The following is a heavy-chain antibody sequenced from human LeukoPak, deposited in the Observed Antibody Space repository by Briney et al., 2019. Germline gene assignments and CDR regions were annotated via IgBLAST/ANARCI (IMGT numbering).Heavy chain of an antibody. CDR3: VRDWGVGSSSAHGY. CDR2: IYSSGGT. V-gene: IGHV4-4*07. J-gene: IGHJ4*02. Sequence: SETLSLTCTVSGGSISSYYWSWIRQPPGKGLEWIGRIYSSGGTNYNPSLKSRVTMSGDTSKNQVSLKLKSVTVADTAVYYCVRDWGVGSSSAHGYWGQGTLVTVFS. D-gene: IGHD6-6*01. CDR1: GGSISSYY.